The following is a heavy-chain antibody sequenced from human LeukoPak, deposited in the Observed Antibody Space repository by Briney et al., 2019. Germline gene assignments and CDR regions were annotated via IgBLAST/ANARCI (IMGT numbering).Heavy chain of an antibody. J-gene: IGHJ4*02. CDR1: GASVNSYY. D-gene: IGHD3-22*01. CDR3: TKGYYEPFDS. V-gene: IGHV4-59*02. Sequence: SETLSLTCTVSGASVNSYYWDWIRQPPGKGLEWIGCISDSGRTYYNSSLKSRVTISLGTSNNQFSLRLTSVTAADSAMYYCTKGYYEPFDSWGQGTLVTVSS. CDR2: ISDSGRT.